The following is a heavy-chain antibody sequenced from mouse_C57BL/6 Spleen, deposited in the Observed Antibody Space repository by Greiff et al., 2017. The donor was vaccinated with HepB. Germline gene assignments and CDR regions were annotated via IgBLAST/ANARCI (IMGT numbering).Heavy chain of an antibody. V-gene: IGHV3-6*01. CDR3: ARDSPVASSFWYFDV. D-gene: IGHD1-1*01. Sequence: EVQRVESGPGLVKPSQSLSLTCSVTGYSITSGYYWNWIRQFPGNKLEWKGYISYDGSNNYNPSLKNRISITRDTSKNPFFLKLNSVTTEDTATYYCARDSPVASSFWYFDVWGTGTTLTVSS. CDR2: ISYDGSN. CDR1: GYSITSGYY. J-gene: IGHJ1*03.